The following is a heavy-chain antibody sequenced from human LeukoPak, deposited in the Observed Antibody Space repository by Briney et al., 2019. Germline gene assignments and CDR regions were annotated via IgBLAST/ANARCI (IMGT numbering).Heavy chain of an antibody. CDR2: IWYDGSNK. Sequence: PGGSLRLSCAASGFTFSSYGMHWVRQAPGKGLEWVAVIWYDGSNKYYADSVKGRFTISRDNSKNTLYLQMNSLRAEDTAVYYCARGEDILTGYWSDWFDPWGQGTLVTVSS. J-gene: IGHJ5*02. V-gene: IGHV3-33*01. CDR3: ARGEDILTGYWSDWFDP. D-gene: IGHD3-9*01. CDR1: GFTFSSYG.